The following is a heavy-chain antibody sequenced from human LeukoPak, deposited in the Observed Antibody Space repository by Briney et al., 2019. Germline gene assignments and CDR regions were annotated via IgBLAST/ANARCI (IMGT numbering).Heavy chain of an antibody. D-gene: IGHD3-10*01. CDR1: GYTFTSYG. CDR2: ISAYNGNT. CDR3: ARSRYYGSGSYYRLDY. J-gene: IGHJ4*02. V-gene: IGHV1-18*01. Sequence: ASVKVSCKASGYTFTSYGISWVRQAPGQGLEWMGWISAYNGNTNYAQKLQGRVTMTTDTSTSTAYMELRSLRSDDTAVYYCARSRYYGSGSYYRLDYWGQGTLVTVSS.